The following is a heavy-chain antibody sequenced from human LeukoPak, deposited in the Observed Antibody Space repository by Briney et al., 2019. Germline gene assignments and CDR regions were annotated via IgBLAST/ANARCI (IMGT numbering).Heavy chain of an antibody. CDR3: ASGGYSSGWYGSFDI. D-gene: IGHD6-19*01. CDR1: GASISSSDYY. CDR2: LYSGGLT. J-gene: IGHJ3*02. Sequence: PSETLSLTCTVSGASISSSDYYWGWIRQPPGKGLEWIGSLYSGGLTYYNPSLKSRVTISVDTSKNQFSLKVTSVTAADTAVYSCASGGYSSGWYGSFDIWSKWTVVTVSS. V-gene: IGHV4-39*01.